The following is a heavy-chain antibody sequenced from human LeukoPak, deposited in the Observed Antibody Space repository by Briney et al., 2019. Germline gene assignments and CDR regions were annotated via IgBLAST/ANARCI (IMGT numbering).Heavy chain of an antibody. CDR1: GYSFSAYY. D-gene: IGHD1-26*01. CDR3: ARDRHIVGANAFDY. J-gene: IGHJ4*02. V-gene: IGHV1-2*02. CDR2: INPNSGAT. Sequence: ASVKVSCKASGYSFSAYYIHWVRQAPGQGLEWIGWINPNSGATKYAQNFGGRVTLTRDTSITTAYMELSRLTSDDTAVYYCARDRHIVGANAFDYWGQGSLVTVSS.